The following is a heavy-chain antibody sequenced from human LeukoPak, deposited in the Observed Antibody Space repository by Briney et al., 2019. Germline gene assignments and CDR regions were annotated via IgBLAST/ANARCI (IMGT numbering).Heavy chain of an antibody. V-gene: IGHV3-49*03. CDR2: IRSKAYGGTT. J-gene: IGHJ4*02. Sequence: GGSLRLSCTASGFTFGDYAMSWFRQAPGKGLEWVGFIRSKAYGGTTEYAASVKGRFTISRDDSKSIAYLQMNSLKTEDTAVYYCTRDPWLGGWYSFGYWGQGTLVTVSS. D-gene: IGHD6-19*01. CDR1: GFTFGDYA. CDR3: TRDPWLGGWYSFGY.